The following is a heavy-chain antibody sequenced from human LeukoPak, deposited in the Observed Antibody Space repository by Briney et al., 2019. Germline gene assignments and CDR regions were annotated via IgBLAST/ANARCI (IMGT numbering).Heavy chain of an antibody. J-gene: IGHJ4*02. CDR1: GVSISSYY. D-gene: IGHD3-22*01. V-gene: IGHV4-59*08. Sequence: SETLSLTWTVSGVSISSYYWSWIRQPPGKRLEWIGNISYSGSTKYNPSLKSRVTISVDTSNNHSSLKLSSVTAADTAVYYCARHRNYYDSSSYNYYFDDWGQGSLGTVSS. CDR3: ARHRNYYDSSSYNYYFDD. CDR2: ISYSGST.